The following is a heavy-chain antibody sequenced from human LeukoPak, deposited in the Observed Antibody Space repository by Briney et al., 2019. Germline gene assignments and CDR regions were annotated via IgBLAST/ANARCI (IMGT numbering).Heavy chain of an antibody. V-gene: IGHV3-23*01. J-gene: IGHJ6*03. CDR2: ISGSGGNT. Sequence: GGSLRLSCATSGFTFSSYAMSWVRQALGKGLEWVSAISGSGGNTHYADSVKGRFTISRDNSKNTLYLQMNSLTAEDTAVYYCAKTRPVRPPPYYTDVWGKGTTVTVSS. D-gene: IGHD1-1*01. CDR1: GFTFSSYA. CDR3: AKTRPVRPPPYYTDV.